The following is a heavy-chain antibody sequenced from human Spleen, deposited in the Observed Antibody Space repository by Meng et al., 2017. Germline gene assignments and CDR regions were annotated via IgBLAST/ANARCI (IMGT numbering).Heavy chain of an antibody. J-gene: IGHJ3*02. CDR2: ISTSGGST. CDR3: AKDRESYNSVWDAFDI. D-gene: IGHD1-20*01. Sequence: GGSLRLSCGGSGFIFSSYGMHWVRQAPGKGLEWVSTISTSGGSTYYADSVKGRFTISRDNSKNTLYLQMNGLRAEDTAVYYCAKDRESYNSVWDAFDIWGRGPL. V-gene: IGHV3-23*01. CDR1: GFIFSSYG.